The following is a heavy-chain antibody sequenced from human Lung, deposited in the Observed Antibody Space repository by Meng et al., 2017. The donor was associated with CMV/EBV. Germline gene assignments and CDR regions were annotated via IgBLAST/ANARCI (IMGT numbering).Heavy chain of an antibody. Sequence: SETLSFXCTVPGASISSYYWSWIRQSPGRGLEYIGFIYYSGSTNYNPSLRRPVIISIDTSKNQFSLKLSSVTTAGTAVYYCARFSATGAYYYGMAVWGQGTTVTVSS. D-gene: IGHD1-14*01. J-gene: IGHJ6*02. CDR1: GASISSYY. CDR2: IYYSGST. CDR3: ARFSATGAYYYGMAV. V-gene: IGHV4-59*01.